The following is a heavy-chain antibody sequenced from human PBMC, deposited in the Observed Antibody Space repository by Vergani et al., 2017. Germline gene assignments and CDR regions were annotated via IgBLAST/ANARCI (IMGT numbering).Heavy chain of an antibody. CDR1: GYPFTDYY. J-gene: IGHJ4*02. V-gene: IGHV1-2*06. CDR2: INPNCATT. CDR3: ARSAIPQITVAGTLWGLDY. D-gene: IGHD6-19*01. Sequence: QVQLVQSGAEVKKPGASVMVSCKASGYPFTDYYMHWLRQAPGQGLEWMGRINPNCATTNYAQKFQGRVTMTRDTSISTAYMDLSSLRSDATAVYYCARSAIPQITVAGTLWGLDYWGQGTLVTVSS.